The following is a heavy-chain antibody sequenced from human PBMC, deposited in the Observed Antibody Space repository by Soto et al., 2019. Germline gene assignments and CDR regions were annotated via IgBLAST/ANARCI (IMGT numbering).Heavy chain of an antibody. Sequence: SETLSLTCAVYGGSFSGYYWSWIRQPPGKELEWIGEINHSGSTNYNPSLKSRVTISVDRSKNQFSLKLSSVTAADTAVYYCARSPETYYYDSSGYLGAFDIWGQGTMVTVSS. D-gene: IGHD3-22*01. CDR3: ARSPETYYYDSSGYLGAFDI. J-gene: IGHJ3*02. V-gene: IGHV4-34*01. CDR1: GGSFSGYY. CDR2: INHSGST.